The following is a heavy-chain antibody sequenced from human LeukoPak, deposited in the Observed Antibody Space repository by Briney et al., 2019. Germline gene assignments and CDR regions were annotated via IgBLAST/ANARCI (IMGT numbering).Heavy chain of an antibody. D-gene: IGHD6-13*01. CDR2: MNPNSGNT. CDR3: ARDSSSTYNWFDP. V-gene: IGHV1-8*01. Sequence: ASVKVSCKASGYTFTSYDINWVRQATGQGLEWMGWMNPNSGNTGYAQKLQGRVTMTTDTSTSTAYMELRSLRSDDTAVYYCARDSSSTYNWFDPWGQGTLVTVSS. CDR1: GYTFTSYD. J-gene: IGHJ5*02.